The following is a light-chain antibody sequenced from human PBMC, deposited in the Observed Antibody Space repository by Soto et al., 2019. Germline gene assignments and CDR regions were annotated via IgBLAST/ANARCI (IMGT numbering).Light chain of an antibody. CDR1: QSVDVF. CDR3: QQRSNRPLT. CDR2: DAS. V-gene: IGKV3-11*01. Sequence: EIVLTQSPATLSLSPGERATHSCRASQSVDVFLAWYQQRPGQAPRLLIYDASKRATYVPSRFSGSGSGTDFTLTISSLEPEDFAVYYCQQRSNRPLTFGGGTKVDIK. J-gene: IGKJ4*01.